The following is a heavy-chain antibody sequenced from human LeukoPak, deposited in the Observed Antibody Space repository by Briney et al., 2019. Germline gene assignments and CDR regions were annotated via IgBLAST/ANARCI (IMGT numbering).Heavy chain of an antibody. CDR1: GYTFASYG. Sequence: ASVKVSCKASGYTFASYGISWVRQAPGQGLEWMGRISGFNDNTNYAQKFQGRVTVTTDTSTSTAYMEVRGLTSDDTALYYCVRDQSPGLFDSWGQGTLVTVSS. V-gene: IGHV1-18*01. CDR2: ISGFNDNT. CDR3: VRDQSPGLFDS. J-gene: IGHJ4*02.